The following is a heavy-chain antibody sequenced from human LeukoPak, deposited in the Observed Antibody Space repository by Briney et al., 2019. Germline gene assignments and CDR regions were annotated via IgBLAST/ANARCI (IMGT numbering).Heavy chain of an antibody. CDR2: INWNGGST. CDR1: GFTFDDYG. D-gene: IGHD3-22*01. J-gene: IGHJ4*02. Sequence: GGSLRLSCAASGFTFDDYGMSWVRQAPGKGLEWVSGINWNGGSTGYADSVKGRFTISRDNSKNTLYLQMNSLRAEDTAVYYCAKGRLDYYDSSGFRSPIDYWGQGTLVTVSS. V-gene: IGHV3-20*04. CDR3: AKGRLDYYDSSGFRSPIDY.